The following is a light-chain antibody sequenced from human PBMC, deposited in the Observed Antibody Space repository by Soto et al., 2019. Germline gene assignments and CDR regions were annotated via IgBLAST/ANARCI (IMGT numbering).Light chain of an antibody. CDR1: SSDVGGNTY. J-gene: IGLJ2*01. CDR3: CSYAGSYIWL. Sequence: QSALTQPGSVSASPGQSVAISCTGSSSDVGGNTYVSWYQQCPGKAPRLLIYDVNKRPSGVPDRFSGSKSGNTASLTISGLQAEDEADYYCCSYAGSYIWLFGGGTKVTVL. CDR2: DVN. V-gene: IGLV2-11*01.